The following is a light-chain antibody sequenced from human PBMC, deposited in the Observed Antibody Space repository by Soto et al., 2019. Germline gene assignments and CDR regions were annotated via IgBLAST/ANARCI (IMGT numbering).Light chain of an antibody. V-gene: IGLV2-14*01. Sequence: QSALTQPASVSGSPGQSITISCTGTNSDVGGYDYVSWYQQHPGKAPKLLIFEVSNRPSGVSNRFSDSKSGKTASLTISGLQAEDEADYYCSSYISSSTLTYVFGTGTKLTVL. J-gene: IGLJ1*01. CDR2: EVS. CDR1: NSDVGGYDY. CDR3: SSYISSSTLTYV.